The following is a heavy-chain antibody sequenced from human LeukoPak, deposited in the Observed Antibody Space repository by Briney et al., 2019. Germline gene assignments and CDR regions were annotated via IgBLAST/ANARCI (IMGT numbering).Heavy chain of an antibody. CDR3: ARDRDSIAAADPNWFDP. CDR1: GDSVSSNSAA. V-gene: IGHV6-1*01. J-gene: IGHJ5*02. CDR2: TYYRSKWYN. D-gene: IGHD6-13*01. Sequence: QTLSLTCAISGDSVSSNSAAWNWIRQSPWRGLEWLGRTYYRSKWYNDYAVSVKSRITINPDTSKNQFSLQLNSVTPEDTAVYYCARDRDSIAAADPNWFDPWGQGTLVTVSS.